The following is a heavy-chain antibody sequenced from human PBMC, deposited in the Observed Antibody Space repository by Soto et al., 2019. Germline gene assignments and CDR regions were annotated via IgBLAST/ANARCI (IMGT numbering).Heavy chain of an antibody. Sequence: QVQLQESGPALVQPSGTLSLVCGVSGVSMTNKNWWSWVRKPPGRGLEWIGELYYSGSTTYNPSLKSRVTISVDKSKSQFQLSLTLNSVTAADTAVYYCARAPFDFGAYVRWFDIWGQGTLVTVSS. V-gene: IGHV4-4*02. CDR2: LYYSGST. CDR1: GVSMTNKNW. D-gene: IGHD3-10*02. J-gene: IGHJ5*02. CDR3: ARAPFDFGAYVRWFDI.